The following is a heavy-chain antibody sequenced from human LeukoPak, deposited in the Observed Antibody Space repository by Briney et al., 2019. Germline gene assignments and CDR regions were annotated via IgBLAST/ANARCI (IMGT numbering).Heavy chain of an antibody. CDR3: ARDRSSKPSIAEN. D-gene: IGHD6-6*01. CDR1: GYSFPSYG. J-gene: IGHJ4*02. Sequence: ASVKVSCKASGYSFPSYGITWVRQAPGQGLEWMGWISTYNDKTNYAQKFQGRVTMTTDTSTSTAYMELRSLRSDDTAVYYCARDRSSKPSIAENWGQGTLVTVSS. V-gene: IGHV1-18*01. CDR2: ISTYNDKT.